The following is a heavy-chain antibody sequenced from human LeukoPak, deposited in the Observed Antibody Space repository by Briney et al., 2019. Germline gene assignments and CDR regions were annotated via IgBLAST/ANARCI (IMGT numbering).Heavy chain of an antibody. CDR2: ISSGGSTI. J-gene: IGHJ4*02. Sequence: GGSLRLSCAASGFTFSDYYMSWIRQAPGKGREWVSYISSGGSTIYYADSVKGRFTISRDNAKNSLYLQMNSLRAQDTAVYYCARENTVTSRFDNWGQGTQVTVSS. V-gene: IGHV3-11*04. D-gene: IGHD4-17*01. CDR1: GFTFSDYY. CDR3: ARENTVTSRFDN.